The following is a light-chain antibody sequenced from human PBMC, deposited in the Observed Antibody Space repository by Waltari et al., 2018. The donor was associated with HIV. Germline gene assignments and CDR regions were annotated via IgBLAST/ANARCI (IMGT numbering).Light chain of an antibody. Sequence: EIVLTQSPGTLSLSPGERVILSCRASQSVHTNYLAWFQQKPGQPPRLLIYATSLRATDIPERFSGSGSGTDFTITITRLEPEDFAVYYCHQYGTSPPITFGQGTRLEI. CDR3: HQYGTSPPIT. CDR2: ATS. V-gene: IGKV3-20*01. J-gene: IGKJ5*01. CDR1: QSVHTNY.